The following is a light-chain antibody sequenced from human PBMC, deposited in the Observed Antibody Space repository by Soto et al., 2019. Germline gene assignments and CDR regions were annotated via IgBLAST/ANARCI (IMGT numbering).Light chain of an antibody. V-gene: IGKV3-15*01. CDR3: QQYNNWQWK. J-gene: IGKJ1*01. Sequence: EIVMPQSPATLSVSPGERAPLSCRASQSISSNLAWYQQKPGQAPRLLIYAASTRATGIPARFSDSGSGTEFTLTISTLQSEDFAVYYCQQYNNWQWKFGQGTKVDIK. CDR2: AAS. CDR1: QSISSN.